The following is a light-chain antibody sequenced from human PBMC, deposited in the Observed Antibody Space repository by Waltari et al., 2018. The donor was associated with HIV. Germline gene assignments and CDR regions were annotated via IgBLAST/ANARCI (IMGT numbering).Light chain of an antibody. CDR1: QTINNW. CDR3: QQYNTFPYT. J-gene: IGKJ2*01. V-gene: IGKV1-5*03. CDR2: QAS. Sequence: DIQMTQSPSTLSASVGDGVTISCRASQTINNWLAWYQQKPGQAPKLLIYQASKLESGVPSRFRGTRSGTEFTLTISSLQPDDFATYYCQQYNTFPYTFGQRTKLEIK.